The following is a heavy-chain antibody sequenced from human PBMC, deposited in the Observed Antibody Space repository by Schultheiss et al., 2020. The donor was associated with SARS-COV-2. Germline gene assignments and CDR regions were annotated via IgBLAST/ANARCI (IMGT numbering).Heavy chain of an antibody. J-gene: IGHJ5*02. CDR1: GGSISSSSYY. D-gene: IGHD3-3*01. CDR2: IYWDDDK. CDR3: AHRYYDFWSGYPTGGWFDP. V-gene: IGHV2-5*02. Sequence: TLSLTCTVSGGSISSSSYYWGWIRQPPGKGLEWLALIYWDDDKRYSPSLKSRLTITKDTSKNQVVLTMTNMDPVDTATYYCAHRYYDFWSGYPTGGWFDPWGQGTLVTVSS.